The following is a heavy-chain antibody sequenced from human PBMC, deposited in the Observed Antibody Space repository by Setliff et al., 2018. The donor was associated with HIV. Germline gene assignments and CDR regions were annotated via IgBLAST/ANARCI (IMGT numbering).Heavy chain of an antibody. CDR1: GYSFGDYY. CDR2: INPAGGNS. V-gene: IGHV1-46*01. CDR3: ARVYCSIASCYDEYYFDY. J-gene: IGHJ4*02. Sequence: RASVKVSCKSSGYSFGDYYIHWVRQAPGQGLEWMGVINPAGGNSHYAQKFQGRVTVTRDASTSTVYMDLSSLRSDDTAVYFCARVYCSIASCYDEYYFDYWGQGTLVTVS. D-gene: IGHD2-2*01.